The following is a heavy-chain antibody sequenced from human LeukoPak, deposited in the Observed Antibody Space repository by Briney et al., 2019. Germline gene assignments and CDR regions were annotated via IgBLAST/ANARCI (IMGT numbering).Heavy chain of an antibody. V-gene: IGHV1-3*01. Sequence: GASVTVSCKASGYTFTSYAMHWVCQAPGQRLERMGWINAGNGNTKYSQKFQGRVTITRDTSASTAYMELSSLRSEDTAVYYCAKDEEYMVRGVIIRGIVDYWGQGTLVTVSS. CDR2: INAGNGNT. J-gene: IGHJ4*02. CDR3: AKDEEYMVRGVIIRGIVDY. CDR1: GYTFTSYA. D-gene: IGHD3-10*01.